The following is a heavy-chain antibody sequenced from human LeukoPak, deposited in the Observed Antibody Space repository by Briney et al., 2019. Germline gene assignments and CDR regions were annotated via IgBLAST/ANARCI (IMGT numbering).Heavy chain of an antibody. CDR1: GFTFTDFG. V-gene: IGHV1-69*05. J-gene: IGHJ4*02. D-gene: IGHD3-10*01. CDR3: ASSFVSEGSGYFDY. CDR2: IIPIFGTA. Sequence: GASVKVSCKASGFTFTDFGVSWVRQAPGQGLEWMGGIIPIFGTANYAQKFQGRVTITTDESTSTAYMELSSLRSEDTAVYYCASSFVSEGSGYFDYWGQGTLVTVSS.